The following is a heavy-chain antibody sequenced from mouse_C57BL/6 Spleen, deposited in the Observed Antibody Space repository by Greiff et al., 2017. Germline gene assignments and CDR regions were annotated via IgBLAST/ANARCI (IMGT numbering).Heavy chain of an antibody. CDR3: AKEGYDYAPYAMDY. D-gene: IGHD2-4*01. CDR2: IWSGGST. J-gene: IGHJ4*01. Sequence: VQLVESGPGLVQPSQSLSITCTVSGFSLTSYGVHWVRQPPGKGLEWLGVIWSGGSTDYTAAFISRLSISKDNSKSQVFFKMNSLQADDTAIYYCAKEGYDYAPYAMDYWGQGTSVTVSS. V-gene: IGHV2-4*01. CDR1: GFSLTSYG.